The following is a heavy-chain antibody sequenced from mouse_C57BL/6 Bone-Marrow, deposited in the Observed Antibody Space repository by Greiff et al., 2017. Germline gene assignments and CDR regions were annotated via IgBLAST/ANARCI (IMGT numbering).Heavy chain of an antibody. CDR1: GYTFTSYW. CDR3: AREAHYCGSSYAFAY. V-gene: IGHV1-69*01. CDR2: IDPFDSYT. D-gene: IGHD1-1*01. Sequence: QVQLKQPGAELVMPGASVKLSCKASGYTFTSYWMHWVKQRPGQGLEWIGEIDPFDSYTNYNQKFKGKSTLTVDKSSSTAYMQLSSLTSEDSAVYYCAREAHYCGSSYAFAYWGQGTLVTVSA. J-gene: IGHJ3*01.